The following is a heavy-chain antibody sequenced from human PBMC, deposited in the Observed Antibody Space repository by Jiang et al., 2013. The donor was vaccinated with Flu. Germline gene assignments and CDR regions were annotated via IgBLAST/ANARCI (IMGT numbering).Heavy chain of an antibody. V-gene: IGHV3-7*03. CDR1: GFTYRNYW. D-gene: IGHD2-2*01. J-gene: IGHJ4*02. CDR2: IKEDGSDE. CDR3: VRESCTRTSCPYHY. Sequence: QLVESGGGLVQPGGSLRLSCAASGFTYRNYWMTWVRQAPGKGLEWVANIKEDGSDENYVDSVKGRFTISRDNAKNSLFLQMNSLRAEDTAVYYCVRESCTRTSCPYHYWGRGTLVTVSS.